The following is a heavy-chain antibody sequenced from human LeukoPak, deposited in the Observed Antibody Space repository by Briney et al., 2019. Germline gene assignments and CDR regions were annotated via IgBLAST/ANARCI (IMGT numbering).Heavy chain of an antibody. D-gene: IGHD3-10*01. Sequence: PGGTLRLSCAASGFTFNNAWMSWVRQAPGKGLEWVGRIKSKTDGGRTDYAAPVKGRFTISRDDSENTLYLQMNRLKTEDTAVYYCTRVRSGNDFDYWGQGTLVTVSS. CDR2: IKSKTDGGRT. J-gene: IGHJ4*02. V-gene: IGHV3-15*01. CDR3: TRVRSGNDFDY. CDR1: GFTFNNAW.